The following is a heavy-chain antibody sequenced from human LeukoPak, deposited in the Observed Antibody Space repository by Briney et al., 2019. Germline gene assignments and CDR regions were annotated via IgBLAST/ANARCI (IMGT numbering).Heavy chain of an antibody. V-gene: IGHV3-23*01. Sequence: GGSLRLSRAASGFTFSSYAMIWVRQAPGKGLEWVSLISDSGTSTYYPDSVKGRFTISRDNSKNTVYLQMNSLRAEDTAVYYCAKGVSGYGSGRPFDYWGQGTLVTVSS. D-gene: IGHD3-10*01. CDR2: ISDSGTST. CDR3: AKGVSGYGSGRPFDY. CDR1: GFTFSSYA. J-gene: IGHJ4*02.